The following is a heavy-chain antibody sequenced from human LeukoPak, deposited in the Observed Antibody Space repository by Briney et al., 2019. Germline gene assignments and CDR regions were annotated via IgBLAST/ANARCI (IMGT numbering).Heavy chain of an antibody. V-gene: IGHV4-39*01. CDR2: IYYDGSS. D-gene: IGHD3-22*01. Sequence: SETLSLTCTVSGGSISNFYWSWIRQPPGKGLEWIGSIYYDGSSYYTPSLKSRVTIYVDTSKNQFSLKLRSVTAADTAVYYCASDYYYDSSGYYYTDYWGQGTLVTVSS. CDR3: ASDYYYDSSGYYYTDY. J-gene: IGHJ4*02. CDR1: GGSISNFY.